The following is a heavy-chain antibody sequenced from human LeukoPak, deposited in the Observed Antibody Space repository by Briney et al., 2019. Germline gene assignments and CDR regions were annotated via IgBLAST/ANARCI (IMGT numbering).Heavy chain of an antibody. D-gene: IGHD4-17*01. V-gene: IGHV3-21*01. J-gene: IGHJ4*02. CDR1: GFTFSSYS. CDR3: AKEIWPTVTTPGWTYFDY. CDR2: ISSGSSYI. Sequence: GGSLRLSCAASGFTFSSYSMNWVRQAPGKGLEWVSSISSGSSYIYYADSVKGRFTISRDNSKNTLYLQMNSLRAEDTAVYYCAKEIWPTVTTPGWTYFDYWGQGALVTVSS.